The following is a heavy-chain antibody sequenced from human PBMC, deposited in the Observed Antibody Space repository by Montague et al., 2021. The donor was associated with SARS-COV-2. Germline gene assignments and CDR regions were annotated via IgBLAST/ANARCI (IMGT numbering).Heavy chain of an antibody. CDR2: IYYNGYT. CDR3: ARGGATYYYDTSGYVNAIDT. V-gene: IGHV4-59*01. D-gene: IGHD3-22*01. J-gene: IGHJ3*02. CDR1: GDSISTYY. Sequence: SETLSLTCTVSGDSISTYYWSWIRQPPGKGLEWIGYIYYNGYTNYNPSLRSRVTISVDTSKNQFSLRLSSFTAADTAVYFCARGGATYYYDTSGYVNAIDTWGQGTMVTVSS.